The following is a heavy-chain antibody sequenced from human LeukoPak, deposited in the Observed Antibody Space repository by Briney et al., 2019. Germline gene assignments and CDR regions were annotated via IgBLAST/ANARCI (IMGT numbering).Heavy chain of an antibody. CDR3: ARDDGLGYCSSTSCSHLDY. V-gene: IGHV3-33*01. CDR2: IWYDGSNK. D-gene: IGHD2-2*01. J-gene: IGHJ4*02. Sequence: GGSLRLSCAASGFTFSSYGMHWVRQAPGKGLEWVAVIWYDGSNKYYADSVKGRFTISRDNSKNTLYLQMNSLRAEDTAVYYCARDDGLGYCSSTSCSHLDYWGQGTLVTVSS. CDR1: GFTFSSYG.